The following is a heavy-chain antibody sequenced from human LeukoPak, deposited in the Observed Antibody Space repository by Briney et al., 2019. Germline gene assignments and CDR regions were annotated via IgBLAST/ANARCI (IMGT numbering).Heavy chain of an antibody. CDR2: ISAYNGNT. J-gene: IGHJ4*02. CDR3: ARWFGDQTHLPLDY. Sequence: ASVNVSCKASGYTFTSYGISWVRQAPGQGLEWMGWISAYNGNTNYAQKLQGRVTMTTDPSTSTAYMELRSLRSDDTAVYYCARWFGDQTHLPLDYWGQGTLVTVSS. V-gene: IGHV1-18*01. D-gene: IGHD3-10*01. CDR1: GYTFTSYG.